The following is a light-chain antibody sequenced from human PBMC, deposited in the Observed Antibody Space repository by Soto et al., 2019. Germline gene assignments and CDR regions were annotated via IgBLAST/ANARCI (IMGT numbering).Light chain of an antibody. CDR2: GAS. CDR3: QQYGSSPTWT. CDR1: QSVSSNY. J-gene: IGKJ1*01. Sequence: ERVFTHSPCTLSLSPEARATLSCRASQSVSSNYLAWYQQKPGQAPRLLIYGASTRATGIPDRFSGSGSGTDFTLTISRLEPEDSAVYYCQQYGSSPTWTFGQGTKVDIK. V-gene: IGKV3-20*01.